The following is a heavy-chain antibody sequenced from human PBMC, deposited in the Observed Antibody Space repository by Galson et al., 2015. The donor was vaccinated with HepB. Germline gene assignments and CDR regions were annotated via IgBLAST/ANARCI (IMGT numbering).Heavy chain of an antibody. V-gene: IGHV3-33*01. CDR1: GFTFSDYG. J-gene: IGHJ4*02. D-gene: IGHD3-22*01. Sequence: LRLSCAASGFTFSDYGMHWVRQAPGKGLEWVAVIWYDGRKYFYADSVRGRFTISRDNFKNTLHLQMNSLRDEDPAIYYCARVKYYETSEVLDYWGQGTLVSVSS. CDR3: ARVKYYETSEVLDY. CDR2: IWYDGRKY.